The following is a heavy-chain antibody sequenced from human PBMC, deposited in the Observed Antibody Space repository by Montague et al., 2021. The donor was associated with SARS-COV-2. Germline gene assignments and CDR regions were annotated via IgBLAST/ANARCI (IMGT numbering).Heavy chain of an antibody. CDR2: TNPNSGGT. CDR3: ARDGEYQLPGIYYYYYYMDV. CDR1: GYTFTGYY. J-gene: IGHJ6*03. Sequence: SVKVSCKASGYTFTGYYMHWVRQAPGQGLEWMGWTNPNSGGTNYAQKFQGRVTMTRDTSISTAYMELSRLRSDDTAVYYCARDGEYQLPGIYYYYYYMDVWGKGTTVTVSS. D-gene: IGHD2-2*01. V-gene: IGHV1-2*02.